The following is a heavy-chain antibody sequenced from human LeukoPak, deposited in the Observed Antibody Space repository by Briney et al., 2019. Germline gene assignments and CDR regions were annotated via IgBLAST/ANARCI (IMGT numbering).Heavy chain of an antibody. Sequence: SETLPLTCAVYGGSFSGYYWSWIRQPPGKGLEWIGEINHSGSTNYNPSLKSRVTISVDTSKNQFSLKLSSVTAADTAVYYCAREGSDSGYDFVGPWGQGTLVTVSS. V-gene: IGHV4-34*01. J-gene: IGHJ4*02. CDR1: GGSFSGYY. CDR2: INHSGST. CDR3: AREGSDSGYDFVGP. D-gene: IGHD5-12*01.